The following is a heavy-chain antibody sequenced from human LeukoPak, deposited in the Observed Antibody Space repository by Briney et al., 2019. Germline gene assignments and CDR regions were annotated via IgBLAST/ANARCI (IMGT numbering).Heavy chain of an antibody. D-gene: IGHD6-19*01. CDR2: IYPDDSDT. Sequence: GESLKISCKGSGYSFTSYWIGWVRQMPGKGLEWMGIIYPDDSDTRYSPSFQGQVTISADKSISTAYLQWSSLRASDTAMYYCARSSGSVSGWRYDAFDIWGQGTMVTVSS. CDR3: ARSSGSVSGWRYDAFDI. V-gene: IGHV5-51*01. CDR1: GYSFTSYW. J-gene: IGHJ3*02.